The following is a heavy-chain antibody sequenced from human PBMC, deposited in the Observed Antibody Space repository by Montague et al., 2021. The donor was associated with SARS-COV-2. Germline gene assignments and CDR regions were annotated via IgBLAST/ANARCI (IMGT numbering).Heavy chain of an antibody. J-gene: IGHJ4*02. V-gene: IGHV3-23*01. Sequence: ETLSLTCTVSGGSISSSSYYWGWVRQAPGKGLVWVSSISDSGKTYYADSVKGRLTISRDNSKNTLHLQMNSVRVEDTAVYRCVKWSSSYGSPNTDFFDSWGQGTLVTVSS. CDR1: GGSISSSSYY. D-gene: IGHD5-18*01. CDR2: ISDSGKT. CDR3: VKWSSSYGSPNTDFFDS.